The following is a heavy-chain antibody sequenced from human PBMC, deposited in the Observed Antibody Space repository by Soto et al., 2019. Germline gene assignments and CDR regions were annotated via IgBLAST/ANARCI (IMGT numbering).Heavy chain of an antibody. V-gene: IGHV3-7*03. Sequence: PGGFRRFSVAALDLTFGRNWTSWVRQAPGKGLEGVANIKRIGSVQYYVDSLKGRFTISRDNSKNTLLLQMNSLGAEDTALYYCAKDSNKYSSSLRGRYLDFWGQGIGVTVSS. CDR1: DLTFGRNW. CDR3: AKDSNKYSSSLRGRYLDF. CDR2: IKRIGSVQ. J-gene: IGHJ4*03. D-gene: IGHD4-4*01.